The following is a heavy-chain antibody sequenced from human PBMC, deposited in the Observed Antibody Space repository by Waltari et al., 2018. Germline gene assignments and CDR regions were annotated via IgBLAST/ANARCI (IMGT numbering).Heavy chain of an antibody. CDR2: ISGPGLTT. J-gene: IGHJ4*02. V-gene: IGHV3-23*01. CDR3: AKVGGIAAAEFQFDF. CDR1: GFTVDSYA. D-gene: IGHD6-13*01. Sequence: EVQLLESGGGLVQPGGCLRIACRASGFTVDSYARGWVRQAPGKGLEWVSSISGPGLTTFYADSVKGRFSISSDNSKNTLYLQINGLRADDTAVYYCAKVGGIAAAEFQFDFWGRGTLVTVSS.